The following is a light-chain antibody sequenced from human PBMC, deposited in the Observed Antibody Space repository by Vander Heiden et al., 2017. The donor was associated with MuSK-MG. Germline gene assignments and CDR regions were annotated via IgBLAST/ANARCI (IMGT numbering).Light chain of an antibody. CDR3: QHYNSRRWT. CDR2: DAS. J-gene: IGKJ1*01. CDR1: QSISSW. V-gene: IGKV1-5*01. Sequence: DIQMTQSPSTLSASVGDRVTITCRASQSISSWLAWYQQKPGKAPKLLIYDASSLESGVPSRFSGSGSGTEFTLTISSLQPYDFATYYCQHYNSRRWTFGLGTKVEIK.